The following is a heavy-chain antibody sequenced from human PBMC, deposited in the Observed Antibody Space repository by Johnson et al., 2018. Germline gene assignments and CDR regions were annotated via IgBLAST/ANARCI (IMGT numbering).Heavy chain of an antibody. CDR2: ISYDGSNK. V-gene: IGHV3-30-3*01. J-gene: IGHJ6*03. CDR3: ARDSCSGGSCYSFYYYYYMDV. CDR1: GFTFSSYA. D-gene: IGHD2-15*01. Sequence: QVQLVQSGGGVVQPGRSLGLSCAASGFTFSSYAMHWVRQAPGKGLEWVAVISYDGSNKYYADSVTGRFTISRDNSKNTLYLQMNSLRAEDTAVYYCARDSCSGGSCYSFYYYYYMDVWGKGTTVTVSS.